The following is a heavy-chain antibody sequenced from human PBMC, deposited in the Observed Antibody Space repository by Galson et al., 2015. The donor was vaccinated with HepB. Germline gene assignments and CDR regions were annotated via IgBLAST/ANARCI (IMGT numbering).Heavy chain of an antibody. CDR3: ARDEYCSGGSCYFYYGMDV. Sequence: SVKVSCKASGYTFTSYGISWVRQAPGQGLEWMGWISAYNGNTNYAQKLQGRVTMTTDTSTSTAYMELRSLRSDDTAVYYCARDEYCSGGSCYFYYGMDVWGQGTTVTVSS. CDR1: GYTFTSYG. J-gene: IGHJ6*02. D-gene: IGHD2-15*01. CDR2: ISAYNGNT. V-gene: IGHV1-18*01.